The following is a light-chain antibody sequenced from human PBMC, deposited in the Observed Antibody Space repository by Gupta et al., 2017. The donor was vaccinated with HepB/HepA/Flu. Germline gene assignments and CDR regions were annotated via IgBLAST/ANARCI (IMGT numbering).Light chain of an antibody. CDR3: VGWDDSLSGYV. Sequence: QPVLTQPPSASGTPGQRVTISCSGSSSNIGNDNAYWYQQLPGTAPKLLIYNDNQRPSGVPDRFSGSKSGTKASLDISGLRSEDEADDYCVGWDDSLSGYVFGAGTKVTVL. CDR2: NDN. V-gene: IGLV1-47*02. CDR1: SSNIGNDN. J-gene: IGLJ1*01.